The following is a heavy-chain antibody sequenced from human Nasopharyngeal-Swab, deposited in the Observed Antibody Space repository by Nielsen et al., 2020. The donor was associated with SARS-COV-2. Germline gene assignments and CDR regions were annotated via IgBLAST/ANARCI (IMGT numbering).Heavy chain of an antibody. CDR1: GFTFSSYA. CDR2: ISCDGSNK. J-gene: IGHJ4*02. V-gene: IGHV3-30*04. Sequence: GGSLRLSCAVSGFTFSSYAMHWVRQAPGKGLEWVAVISCDGSNKYYADSVKGRFTISRDNSKNTLYLQMNSLRAEDTAVYYCARDRVGWSIDYWGQGTLVTVSS. D-gene: IGHD2-15*01. CDR3: ARDRVGWSIDY.